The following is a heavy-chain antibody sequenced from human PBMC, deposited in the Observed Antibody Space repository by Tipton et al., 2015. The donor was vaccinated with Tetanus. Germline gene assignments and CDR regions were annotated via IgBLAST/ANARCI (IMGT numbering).Heavy chain of an antibody. CDR2: ISGYSGDT. CDR3: ARLVKQWLVPEDY. D-gene: IGHD6-19*01. CDR1: GYTFISYG. Sequence: QVQLVQSGGEVKRPGASVKVSCKTSGYTFISYGISWVRQAPGQGLEWMGWISGYSGDTNYAQRLQGRVTVTADTSTSTAYMELRSLTSDDTAVYFCARLVKQWLVPEDYWGQGTLVTVSS. J-gene: IGHJ4*02. V-gene: IGHV1-18*01.